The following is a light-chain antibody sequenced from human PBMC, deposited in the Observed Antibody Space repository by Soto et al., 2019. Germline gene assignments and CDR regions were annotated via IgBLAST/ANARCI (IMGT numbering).Light chain of an antibody. CDR3: SSFGGSDNVV. J-gene: IGLJ2*01. V-gene: IGLV4-69*01. CDR2: LNSDGSH. CDR1: SEHSSYA. Sequence: QPVLTQSPSASASLGASVKFTCTLSSEHSSYAIAWHQQQPEKGPRYLMKLNSDGSHNKGDGIPDRFSGSSSGAERYLTISSLQSEDEADYYCSSFGGSDNVVFGGGTKLTVL.